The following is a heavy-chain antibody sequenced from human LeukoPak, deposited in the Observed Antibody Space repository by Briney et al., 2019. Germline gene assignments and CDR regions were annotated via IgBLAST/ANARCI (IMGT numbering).Heavy chain of an antibody. D-gene: IGHD6-19*01. V-gene: IGHV3-64D*09. CDR2: VSSNVYST. J-gene: IGHJ4*02. CDR3: VKDSKSSGWYVPPNFDY. Sequence: GGSLRLSCSASGFTFSTYAMHWVREAPGKGLEYVSSVSSNVYSTHYADSVKGRFAISRDNSKNTLYLQMSSLRTEDTAVYYCVKDSKSSGWYVPPNFDYWGQGTLVTVSS. CDR1: GFTFSTYA.